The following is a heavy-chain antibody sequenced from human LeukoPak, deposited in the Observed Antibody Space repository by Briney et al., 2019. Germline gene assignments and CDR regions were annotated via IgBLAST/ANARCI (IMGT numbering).Heavy chain of an antibody. D-gene: IGHD2-21*02. CDR2: TYYRSKWYS. V-gene: IGHV6-1*01. CDR3: ARGWGLPN. J-gene: IGHJ4*02. Sequence: SQTLSLTCAVSGDSVSHDNTIWNWIRQSPSRGLEWLGKTYYRSKWYSDYADSVKSRITINSDTSKNHFSLQLNSVTPEDTAVYYCARGWGLPNWGQGTLVTVSS. CDR1: GDSVSHDNTI.